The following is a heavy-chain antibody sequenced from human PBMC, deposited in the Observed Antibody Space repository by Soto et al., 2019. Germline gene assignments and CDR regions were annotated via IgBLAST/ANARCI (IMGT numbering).Heavy chain of an antibody. V-gene: IGHV6-1*01. CDR1: GDSVSSNSAA. CDR3: ARDLGYCSSTICYHPYYYYYYMDV. Sequence: PSQTLSLTCAISGDSVSSNSAAWNWIRQTPSRGLEWLGRTYYRSKWYNDYAVSVKSRITINPDTSKNQFSLQLNSVTPEDTVVYYCARDLGYCSSTICYHPYYYYYYMDVRGKGTSVTGSS. CDR2: TYYRSKWYN. D-gene: IGHD2-2*01. J-gene: IGHJ6*03.